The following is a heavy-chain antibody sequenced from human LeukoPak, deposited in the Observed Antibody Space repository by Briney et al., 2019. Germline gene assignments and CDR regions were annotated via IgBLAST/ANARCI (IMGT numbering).Heavy chain of an antibody. CDR3: ARTDYDYGMDV. Sequence: SETLSLTCTVAGGSISSYYWSWIRQPVGKGLEWIGYIYYSGSTNYNPSLKSRVTISVDTSKNQFSLKLSSVTAADTAVYYCARTDYDYGMDVWGQGTTVTVSS. CDR1: GGSISSYY. CDR2: IYYSGST. J-gene: IGHJ6*02. D-gene: IGHD2-21*02. V-gene: IGHV4-59*08.